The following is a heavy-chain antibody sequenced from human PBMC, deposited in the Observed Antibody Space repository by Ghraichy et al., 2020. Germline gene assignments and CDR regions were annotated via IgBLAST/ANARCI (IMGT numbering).Heavy chain of an antibody. J-gene: IGHJ4*02. CDR2: ISGSGGST. D-gene: IGHD6-13*01. V-gene: IGHV3-23*01. Sequence: GESLNISCAASGFTFSSYAMSWVRQAPGKGLEWVSAISGSGGSTYYADSVKGRFTISRDNSKNTLYLQMNSLRAEDTAVYYCAKGYSSSWYWDYWGQGTLVTVSS. CDR3: AKGYSSSWYWDY. CDR1: GFTFSSYA.